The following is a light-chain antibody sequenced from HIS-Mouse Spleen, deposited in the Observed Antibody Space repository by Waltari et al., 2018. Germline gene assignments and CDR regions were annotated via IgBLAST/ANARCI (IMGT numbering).Light chain of an antibody. Sequence: DIQMTQSPSSLSASVGDRVNITCQASQDISNYLNWYQQKPGKAPKLLIYDASNLETGVPSRFSGSGSGTDFTFTISSLQPEDIATYYCQQYDNLPPVITFGQGTRLEIK. V-gene: IGKV1-33*01. CDR2: DAS. CDR3: QQYDNLPPVIT. J-gene: IGKJ5*01. CDR1: QDISNY.